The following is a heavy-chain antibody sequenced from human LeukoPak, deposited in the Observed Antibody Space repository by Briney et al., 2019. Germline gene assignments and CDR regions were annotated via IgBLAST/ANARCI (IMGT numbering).Heavy chain of an antibody. CDR3: AKVPPYSNYGVYYYGMDV. V-gene: IGHV3-30*18. CDR1: GFTFSSYG. J-gene: IGHJ6*02. Sequence: GGSLRLSCAASGFTFSSYGMHWVRQAPGKGLEWVAVISYDRSNKYYADSVKGRFTISRDNSKNTLYLQMNSLRAEDTAVYYCAKVPPYSNYGVYYYGMDVWGQGTTVTVSS. CDR2: ISYDRSNK. D-gene: IGHD4-11*01.